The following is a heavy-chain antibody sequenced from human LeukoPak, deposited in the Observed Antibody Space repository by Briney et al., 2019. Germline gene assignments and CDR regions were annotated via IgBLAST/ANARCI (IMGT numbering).Heavy chain of an antibody. Sequence: GASVKVSCKASGYGFSVVYFNWVRQAPGQGLEWMGWINPHSGATHDAQRFQGRVSLDASFDTAYLELSRLTSDDTAVYYCATSSSVTHTRDPWGQGTLVTVSS. CDR3: ATSSSVTHTRDP. V-gene: IGHV1-2*02. D-gene: IGHD5/OR15-5a*01. J-gene: IGHJ5*02. CDR1: GYGFSVVY. CDR2: INPHSGAT.